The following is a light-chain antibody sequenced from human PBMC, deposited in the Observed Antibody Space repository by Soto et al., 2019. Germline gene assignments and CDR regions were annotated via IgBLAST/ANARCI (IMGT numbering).Light chain of an antibody. CDR3: HQYDDVPYT. V-gene: IGKV1-33*01. CDR1: QNISKS. J-gene: IGKJ2*01. CDR2: DAF. Sequence: DIQMTQSPSSLSASVGDRVTVTCQMSQNISKSLSWYHESPGKAPKLLITDAFHLEPGVPSRFSGRGDVTHFTLNITSLQPEDSGMFYCHQYDDVPYTFGQGNSLQI.